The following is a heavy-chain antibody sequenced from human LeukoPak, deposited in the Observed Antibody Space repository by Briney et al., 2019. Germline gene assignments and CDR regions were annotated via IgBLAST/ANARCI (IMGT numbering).Heavy chain of an antibody. Sequence: GGSLRLSCSASGFTFSGYAMNWVRQAPGKGLEWVSLIFASGSTTKYADSVKGRFTVSRDNSKNTLYLQMNSLRAEDTAVYYCANDHVAWFREPYYYYGMDVWGQGTTVTVSS. V-gene: IGHV3-23*05. CDR1: GFTFSGYA. D-gene: IGHD3-10*01. CDR3: ANDHVAWFREPYYYYGMDV. CDR2: IFASGSTT. J-gene: IGHJ6*02.